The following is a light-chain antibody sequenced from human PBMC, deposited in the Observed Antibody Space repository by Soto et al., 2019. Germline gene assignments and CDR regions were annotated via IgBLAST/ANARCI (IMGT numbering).Light chain of an antibody. CDR1: SSDVGGYNY. Sequence: QSALTQPRSVSGSPGQSVTISCTGTSSDVGGYNYVSWYQQHQGKAPKLMIYDVSKRPSGVPDRFSGSKSGNTASLNISGLQAEDEADYYCCSYAGSYTLYVFGTGTKLTVL. CDR3: CSYAGSYTLYV. CDR2: DVS. J-gene: IGLJ1*01. V-gene: IGLV2-11*01.